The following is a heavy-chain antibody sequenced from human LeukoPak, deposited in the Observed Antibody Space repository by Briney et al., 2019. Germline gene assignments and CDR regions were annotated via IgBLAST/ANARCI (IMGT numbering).Heavy chain of an antibody. CDR3: ARGGQRKSKYYYGSGRTNYYYYGMDV. J-gene: IGHJ6*02. Sequence: PSETLSLTCTVSGGSISSYYWSWIRQPAGKGLEWIGRIYTSGSTNYNPSPKSRVTMSVDTSKNQFSLKLSSVTAADTAVYYCARGGQRKSKYYYGSGRTNYYYYGMDVWGQGTTVTVSS. V-gene: IGHV4-4*07. D-gene: IGHD3-10*01. CDR2: IYTSGST. CDR1: GGSISSYY.